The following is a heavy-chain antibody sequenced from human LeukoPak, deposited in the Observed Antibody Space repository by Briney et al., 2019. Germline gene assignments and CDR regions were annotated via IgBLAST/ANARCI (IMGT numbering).Heavy chain of an antibody. Sequence: SETLSLTCTVSGGSITNGYWNWIRQSPGKGLEWIGYINDSGSNNYNPALKSRVTISVDTSKNQFSLKLSSVTAADTAVYFCARDPLSTNDFDIWGQGTMVTVSS. V-gene: IGHV4-59*01. CDR3: ARDPLSTNDFDI. J-gene: IGHJ3*02. CDR2: INDSGSN. CDR1: GGSITNGY. D-gene: IGHD1-1*01.